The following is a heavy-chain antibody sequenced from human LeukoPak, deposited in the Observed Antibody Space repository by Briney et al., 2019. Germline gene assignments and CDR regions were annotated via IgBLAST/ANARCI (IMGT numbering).Heavy chain of an antibody. CDR2: SYNSGST. CDR1: GYSISSGYY. J-gene: IGHJ5*02. Sequence: SETLSLTCTVSGYSISSGYYWGWIRHPPGKVLEWIGSSYNSGSTYYNTSLKSRVTISVDTSKNQFSLKLSSVTAADTAVYYCARSRVRGVIIRNLVWFDPWGQGTLVTVSS. D-gene: IGHD3-10*01. CDR3: ARSRVRGVIIRNLVWFDP. V-gene: IGHV4-38-2*02.